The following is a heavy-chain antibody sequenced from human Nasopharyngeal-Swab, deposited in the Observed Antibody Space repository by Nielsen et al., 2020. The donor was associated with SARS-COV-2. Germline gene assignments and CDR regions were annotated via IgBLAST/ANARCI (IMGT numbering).Heavy chain of an antibody. D-gene: IGHD3-22*01. Sequence: ASVKVSCKASGYTFTSYDINWVRQATGQGLEWTGWMNPNSGNTGYAQKFQGRVTMTRNTSISTAYMELSSLRSEDTAVYYCARGSFYYYDSSGYYYSYWGQGTLVTVSS. CDR2: MNPNSGNT. CDR3: ARGSFYYYDSSGYYYSY. CDR1: GYTFTSYD. J-gene: IGHJ4*02. V-gene: IGHV1-8*01.